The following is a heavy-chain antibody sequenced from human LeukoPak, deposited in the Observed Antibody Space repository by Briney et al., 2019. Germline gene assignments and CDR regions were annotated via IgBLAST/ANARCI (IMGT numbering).Heavy chain of an antibody. V-gene: IGHV3-11*01. CDR2: INIGGTNT. CDR3: ATDGAGFDT. Sequence: NAGGSLRLSCAAPGFTFSDYYMSWIRQAPGKGLEWLSYINIGGTNTHYADSVKGRFTISRDNAKKSLYLEMNNLRAEDTAVYYCATDGAGFDTWGQGVLVTVSS. J-gene: IGHJ5*02. CDR1: GFTFSDYY.